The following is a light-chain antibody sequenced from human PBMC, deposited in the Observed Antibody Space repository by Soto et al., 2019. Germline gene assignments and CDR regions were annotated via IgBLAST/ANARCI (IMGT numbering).Light chain of an antibody. J-gene: IGLJ2*01. Sequence: QSVLTQEPSFSVSPGGTVTLTCGLTSGSVSTTYYPSWYQQTPGQAPRTLIYSTNIRSSGVPDRLSGSILGNKAALTITGAQADDESDYHCMLYMGGGLVVFGGGTKLTVL. CDR1: SGSVSTTYY. CDR2: STN. V-gene: IGLV8-61*01. CDR3: MLYMGGGLVV.